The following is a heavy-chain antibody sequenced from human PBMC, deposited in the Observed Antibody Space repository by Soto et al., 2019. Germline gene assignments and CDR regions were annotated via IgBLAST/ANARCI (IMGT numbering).Heavy chain of an antibody. J-gene: IGHJ4*02. CDR1: GGSISSSSYY. V-gene: IGHV4-39*01. CDR2: IYYSGST. Sequence: PSDTLSLTCTVSGGSISSSSYYWGWIRQPPGKGLEWIGSIYYSGSTYYNPSLKSRVTISVDTSKNQFSLKLSSVTAADTAVYYCARSPGPTPFDYWGQGTLVNVS. CDR3: ARSPGPTPFDY.